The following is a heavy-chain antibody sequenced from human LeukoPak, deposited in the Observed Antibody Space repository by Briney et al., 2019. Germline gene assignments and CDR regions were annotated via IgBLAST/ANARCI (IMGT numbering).Heavy chain of an antibody. D-gene: IGHD3-22*01. CDR2: VSGSGGST. Sequence: TGGSLRLSCAASGFTFSSYAMSWVRQAPGKGREWVSAVSGSGGSTYYADSVKGRFTISRDNSKNTLYLQMNSLRAEDTAVYYCAKEIVVVPRYMDVWGKGTTVTVSS. J-gene: IGHJ6*03. CDR1: GFTFSSYA. CDR3: AKEIVVVPRYMDV. V-gene: IGHV3-23*01.